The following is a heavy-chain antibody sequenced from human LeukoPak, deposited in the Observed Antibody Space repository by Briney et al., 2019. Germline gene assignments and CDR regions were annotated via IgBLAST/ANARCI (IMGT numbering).Heavy chain of an antibody. CDR2: ISYDGSNK. D-gene: IGHD6-13*01. V-gene: IGHV3-30*03. Sequence: PGGSLRLSCAASGFTFRSYGMHWVRQAPGKGLEWVAVISYDGSNKYYADSVKGRFTISRDNSKNTLYLQMNSLRAEDTAVYYCAILASSSSWANYFDYWGQGTLVTVSS. J-gene: IGHJ4*02. CDR1: GFTFRSYG. CDR3: AILASSSSWANYFDY.